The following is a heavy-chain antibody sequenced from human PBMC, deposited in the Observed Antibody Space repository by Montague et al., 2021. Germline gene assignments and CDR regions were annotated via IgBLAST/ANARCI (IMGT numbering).Heavy chain of an antibody. CDR2: INSDGSST. D-gene: IGHD3-22*01. V-gene: IGHV3-74*01. CDR3: ARDGDYYDSGGYYSGY. Sequence: SLRLSCAASGFTFSSYWMHWVRQAPGKGLVWVSRINSDGSSTSYADSVKGRFTISRDNAKNTLYLQMSSLRAVDTAVYYCARDGDYYDSGGYYSGYWGQGTLVTVSS. CDR1: GFTFSSYW. J-gene: IGHJ4*02.